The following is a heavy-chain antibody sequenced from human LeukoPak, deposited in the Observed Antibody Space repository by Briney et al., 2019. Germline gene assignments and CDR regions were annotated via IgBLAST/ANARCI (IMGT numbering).Heavy chain of an antibody. CDR1: GYTFTSYG. Sequence: ASVKVSCKASGYTFTSYGISWVRQAPGQGLEWMGWISAHNGNTNYAQKLQGRVTMTTDTSTSTAYMELSSLRSEDMAVYYCARDGSRITVAGSAYYFDYWGQGTLVTVSS. CDR2: ISAHNGNT. CDR3: ARDGSRITVAGSAYYFDY. J-gene: IGHJ4*02. V-gene: IGHV1-18*03. D-gene: IGHD6-19*01.